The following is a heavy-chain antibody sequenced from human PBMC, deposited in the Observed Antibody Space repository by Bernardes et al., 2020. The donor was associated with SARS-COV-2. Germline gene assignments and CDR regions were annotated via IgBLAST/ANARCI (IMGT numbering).Heavy chain of an antibody. CDR1: GGSISSSSYY. J-gene: IGHJ4*02. CDR2: IYYSGST. V-gene: IGHV4-39*01. CDR3: ARLFRY. Sequence: SETLSLTCTVSGGSISSSSYYWGWIRQPPGKGLEWIGSIYYSGSTYYNPSLKSRVTISVDTSKNQFSLKLSSVTAADAAVYYCARLFRYWGQGTLISVSS.